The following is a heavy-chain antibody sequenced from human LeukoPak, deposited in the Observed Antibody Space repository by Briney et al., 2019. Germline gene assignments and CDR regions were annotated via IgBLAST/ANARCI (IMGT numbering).Heavy chain of an antibody. CDR2: IYYSGST. J-gene: IGHJ4*02. V-gene: IGHV4-30-4*01. CDR1: GGSISSGDYS. D-gene: IGHD3-22*01. CDR3: ASSGSGYYYVFDY. Sequence: SETLSLTCTVSGGSISSGDYSWSWIRQPPGKGLEWIGYIYYSGSTYYNPSLKSRLTISIDTSRTQFSLKLSSVTAADTAVYYCASSGSGYYYVFDYWGQGTLVTVSS.